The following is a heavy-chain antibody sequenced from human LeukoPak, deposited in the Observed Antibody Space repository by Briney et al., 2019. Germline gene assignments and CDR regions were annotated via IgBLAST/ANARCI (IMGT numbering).Heavy chain of an antibody. CDR2: TSTNGGNT. V-gene: IGHV3-64*01. D-gene: IGHD4-23*01. CDR3: ARAVGNTRSFDY. Sequence: GGSLRLSCAASGFTFSDYAMHWVRQAPGKGLEYVSATSTNGGNTYYANSVKGRFTISRDNSKNMLYLQMGSLRADDMAVYYCARAVGNTRSFDYWGQGTLVTVSS. J-gene: IGHJ4*02. CDR1: GFTFSDYA.